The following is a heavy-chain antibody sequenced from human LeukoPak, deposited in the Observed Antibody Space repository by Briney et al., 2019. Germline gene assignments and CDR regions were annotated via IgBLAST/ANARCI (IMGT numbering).Heavy chain of an antibody. CDR1: GFTFSSYA. V-gene: IGHV3-23*01. CDR3: ARTARRELLTGSFDY. Sequence: PGGSLRLSCAASGFTFSSYAMSWVRQAPGKGLEWVSAISGSGGSTYYADSVKGRFTISRDNSKNTLYLQMNSLRAEDTAVYYCARTARRELLTGSFDYWGQGTLVTVSS. D-gene: IGHD1-26*01. J-gene: IGHJ4*02. CDR2: ISGSGGST.